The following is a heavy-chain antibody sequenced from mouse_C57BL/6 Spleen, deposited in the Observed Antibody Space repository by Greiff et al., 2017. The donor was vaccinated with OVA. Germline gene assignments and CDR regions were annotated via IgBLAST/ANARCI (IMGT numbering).Heavy chain of an antibody. CDR1: GYTFTSYW. Sequence: QVQLQQPGAELVRPGSSVKLSCKASGYTFTSYWMHWVKQRPIQGLEWIGNIDPSDSETHYNQKFKDKATLTVDKSSSTAYMQLSSLTSEDSAVYYCARSSHYGSSYGYYWGQGTTLTVST. CDR2: IDPSDSET. CDR3: ARSSHYGSSYGYY. V-gene: IGHV1-52*01. D-gene: IGHD1-1*01. J-gene: IGHJ2*01.